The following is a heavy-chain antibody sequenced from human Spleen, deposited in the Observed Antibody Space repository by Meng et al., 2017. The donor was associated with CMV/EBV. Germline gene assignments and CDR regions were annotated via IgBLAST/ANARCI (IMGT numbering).Heavy chain of an antibody. J-gene: IGHJ5*02. CDR1: GFTFTTYG. CDR3: AMFDKIVYFDP. Sequence: ASVKVSCKASGFTFTTYGISWVRQAPGQGLEWMGWISTYNGNTNYAQKFQGRLTMTTVTSTGTAYMELGSLRSDDTAVYYCAMFDKIVYFDPWGQGTLVTVSS. D-gene: IGHD3-10*02. V-gene: IGHV1-18*01. CDR2: ISTYNGNT.